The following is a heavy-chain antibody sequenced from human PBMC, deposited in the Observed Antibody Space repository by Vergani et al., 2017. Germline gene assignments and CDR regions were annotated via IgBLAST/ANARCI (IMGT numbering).Heavy chain of an antibody. CDR3: AGEQWVRHRNWFDP. CDR1: GGSISSSSYY. Sequence: QLQLQESGPGLVKPSETLSLTCTVSGGSISSSSYYWGWIRQAPGQGMEWIGSTYYTGITHYNPPLKSRVTISVDTSKNQFSLKLSSVTAADTAIYYCAGEQWVRHRNWFDPWGQGTLVTVSS. CDR2: TYYTGIT. V-gene: IGHV4-39*01. J-gene: IGHJ5*02. D-gene: IGHD6-19*01.